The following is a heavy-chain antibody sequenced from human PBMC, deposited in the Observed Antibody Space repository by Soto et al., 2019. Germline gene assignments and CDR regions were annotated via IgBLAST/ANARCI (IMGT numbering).Heavy chain of an antibody. CDR3: AREERGDFDY. J-gene: IGHJ4*02. CDR1: GGTFSSYA. Sequence: QVQLVQSGAEVKKPGSSVKVSCKASGGTFSSYAISWVRQAPGQGLEWMGGIITIFGTANYAQKFQGRVTITADESKGTAYMELRSLRSEDTALYYCAREERGDFDYWGQGTLVTVSS. D-gene: IGHD1-1*01. V-gene: IGHV1-69*12. CDR2: IITIFGTA.